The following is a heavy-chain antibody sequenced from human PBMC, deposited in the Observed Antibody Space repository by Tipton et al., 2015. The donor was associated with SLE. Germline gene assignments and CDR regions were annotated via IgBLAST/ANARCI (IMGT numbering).Heavy chain of an antibody. CDR1: GGSISIGYYY. Sequence: TLSLTCTVSGGSISIGYYYWTWVRQPAGKGLEWIGHIFTSGSTNYNPSLKSRVTISVDTYKNQFSLRVTSVTAADTAMYYCARESGSGNFGNWFDPWGRCILVTVSS. D-gene: IGHD3-10*01. J-gene: IGHJ5*02. CDR2: IFTSGST. V-gene: IGHV4-61*09. CDR3: ARESGSGNFGNWFDP.